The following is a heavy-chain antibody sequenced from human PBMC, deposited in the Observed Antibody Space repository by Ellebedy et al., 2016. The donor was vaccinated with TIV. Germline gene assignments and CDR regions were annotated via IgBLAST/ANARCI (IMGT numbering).Heavy chain of an antibody. D-gene: IGHD1-26*01. CDR2: IWYDGSNK. CDR1: GFTFSSYW. CDR3: ARDQIEIVGATWQLPYYYYYGMDV. V-gene: IGHV3-33*08. J-gene: IGHJ6*02. Sequence: GGSLRLSCAASGFTFSSYWMSWVRQAPGKGLEWVAVIWYDGSNKYYADSVKGRFTISRDNSKNTLYLQMNSLRAEDTAVYYCARDQIEIVGATWQLPYYYYYGMDVWGQGTTVTVSS.